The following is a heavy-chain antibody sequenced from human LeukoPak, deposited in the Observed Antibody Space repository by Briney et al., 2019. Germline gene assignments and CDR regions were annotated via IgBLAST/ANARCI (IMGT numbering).Heavy chain of an antibody. Sequence: PGRSLRLSCAASGLTFVDYAMGWVRQAPGKGLGWGSGISWNSGSLAYAGSVKGRFTISRANAKNSLYLQMNSLRAEDMALYYCAKAAYYDSSGYRGLDYWRQGTLVTV. CDR2: ISWNSGSL. CDR1: GLTFVDYA. V-gene: IGHV3-9*03. D-gene: IGHD3-22*01. CDR3: AKAAYYDSSGYRGLDY. J-gene: IGHJ4*02.